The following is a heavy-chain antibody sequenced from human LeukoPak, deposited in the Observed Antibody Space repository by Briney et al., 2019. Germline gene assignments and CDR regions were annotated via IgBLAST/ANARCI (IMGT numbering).Heavy chain of an antibody. CDR2: ISGSGGST. CDR3: AKVIVVVPAAVDY. V-gene: IGHV3-23*01. D-gene: IGHD2-2*01. CDR1: GFTFRSYA. Sequence: GGSLRLSCAASGFTFRSYAMSWVRQAPGKGLEWVSDISGSGGSTYYADSVKGRFTISRDNSKNTLYLQMNSLRAEDTAVYYCAKVIVVVPAAVDYWGQGTLVTVSS. J-gene: IGHJ4*02.